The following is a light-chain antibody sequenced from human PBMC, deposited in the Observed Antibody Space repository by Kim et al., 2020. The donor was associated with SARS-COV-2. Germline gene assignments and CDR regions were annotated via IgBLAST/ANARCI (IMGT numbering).Light chain of an antibody. V-gene: IGKV3-20*01. CDR1: QSVSSSY. CDR2: GAS. J-gene: IGKJ2*01. CDR3: QQYGMT. Sequence: EIVLTQSPGTLSLSPGERATLSCRASQSVSSSYLAWYQQKPGQAPRLLIYGASSRATGIPDRFSGSGSGTDFTLTISRLEPEDFAVYYCQQYGMTFGQGTKLEI.